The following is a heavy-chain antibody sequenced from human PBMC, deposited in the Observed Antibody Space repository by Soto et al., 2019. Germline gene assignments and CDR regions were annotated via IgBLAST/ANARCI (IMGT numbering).Heavy chain of an antibody. V-gene: IGHV4-31*03. D-gene: IGHD3-3*01. CDR2: IYYSGST. CDR3: ARDKVPYDFWNPL. CDR1: GGSISSGGYY. Sequence: SGTLSLTCTVSGGSISSGGYYWSWIRQHPGKGLEWIGYIYYSGSTYYNPSLKSRVTISVDTSKNQFSLKLSSVTAADTAVYYCARDKVPYDFWNPLWGQGTLVTVSS. J-gene: IGHJ4*02.